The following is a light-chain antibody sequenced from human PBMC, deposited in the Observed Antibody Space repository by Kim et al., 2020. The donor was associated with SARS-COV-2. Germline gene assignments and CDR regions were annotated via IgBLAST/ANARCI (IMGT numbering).Light chain of an antibody. CDR3: CSYAGDATVV. J-gene: IGLJ2*01. Sequence: GQSITISCAGTSSDVGSYSLVSWYQQYPGKVPTAIIYEDTKRPSGVSNRFSGSKSGNTASLTISGLQADDEAIYFCCSYAGDATVVFGGGTHLTVL. V-gene: IGLV2-23*01. CDR2: EDT. CDR1: SSDVGSYSL.